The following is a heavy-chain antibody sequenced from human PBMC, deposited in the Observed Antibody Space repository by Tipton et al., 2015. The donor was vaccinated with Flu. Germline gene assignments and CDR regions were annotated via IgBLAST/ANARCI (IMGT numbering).Heavy chain of an antibody. Sequence: LRLSCSVSGGSINSGSYSWSWIRQPAGKGLEWIGRIYTSGSTNYNPSLKSRVTISVDTSKNQFSLKLSSVTAADTAVYYCARTTGYYDSSGYRPWGQGTLVTVSS. V-gene: IGHV4-61*02. CDR3: ARTTGYYDSSGYRP. D-gene: IGHD3-22*01. CDR1: GGSINSGSYS. CDR2: IYTSGST. J-gene: IGHJ5*02.